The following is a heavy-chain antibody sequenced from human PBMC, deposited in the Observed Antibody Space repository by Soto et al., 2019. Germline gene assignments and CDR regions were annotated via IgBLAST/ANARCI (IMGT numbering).Heavy chain of an antibody. CDR3: ARGRGYSGDDHYYYFDMDF. CDR1: GGTFNNYP. CDR2: SIPIFGTA. J-gene: IGHJ6*02. V-gene: IGHV1-69*13. Sequence: SVKVSCKASGGTFNNYPITWVRQAPGQGLEWMGGSIPIFGTANYAQKFQGRVTISVDESTSTAYMELSSLRSEDTAVYYCARGRGYSGDDHYYYFDMDFWGQGTTVTVSS. D-gene: IGHD5-12*01.